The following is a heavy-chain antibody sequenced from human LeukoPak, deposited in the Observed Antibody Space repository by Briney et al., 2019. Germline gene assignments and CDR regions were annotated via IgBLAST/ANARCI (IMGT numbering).Heavy chain of an antibody. CDR1: GYTFTSYG. J-gene: IGHJ6*03. Sequence: GASVKVSCKASGYTFTSYGISWVRQAPGQGLEWMGWISAYNGNTNYAQKFQGRVIMTTDTSTSTAYMELRSLSSDDTAVYYCAREDYGGNPRLYYYYYMDVWGKGTTVTVSS. D-gene: IGHD4-23*01. V-gene: IGHV1-18*01. CDR2: ISAYNGNT. CDR3: AREDYGGNPRLYYYYYMDV.